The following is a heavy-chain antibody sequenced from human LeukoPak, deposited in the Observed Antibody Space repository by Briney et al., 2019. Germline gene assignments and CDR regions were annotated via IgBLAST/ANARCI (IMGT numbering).Heavy chain of an antibody. CDR1: GGSISSYY. CDR2: IYYSGST. Sequence: SETLSLTCTVSGGSISSYYWSWIRQPPGKGLEWIGYIYYSGSTNYNPSLKSRVTISVDTSKNQFSLKLSSVTAADTAVYYCAGGSLGLSSSWYVWNYWGQGTLVTVSS. D-gene: IGHD6-13*01. J-gene: IGHJ4*02. V-gene: IGHV4-59*01. CDR3: AGGSLGLSSSWYVWNY.